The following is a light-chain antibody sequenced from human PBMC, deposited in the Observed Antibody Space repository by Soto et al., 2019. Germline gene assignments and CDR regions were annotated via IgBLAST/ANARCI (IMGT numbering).Light chain of an antibody. CDR2: DAS. CDR1: QSVSSY. V-gene: IGKV3-11*01. Sequence: EIVLTQSPATLSLSPGNRATLSCRASQSVSSYLAWYQQKPGQAPKLLIYDASNRATGIPARFSGSGSGTAFTPTTTSREPEDFAGYYCQQLSNCPSTFGGGTKVEIK. CDR3: QQLSNCPST. J-gene: IGKJ4*01.